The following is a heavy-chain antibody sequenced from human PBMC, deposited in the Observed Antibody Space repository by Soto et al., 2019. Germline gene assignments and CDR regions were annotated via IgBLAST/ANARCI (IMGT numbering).Heavy chain of an antibody. CDR3: ARILTGTGGHFHY. CDR2: IFWDDDK. V-gene: IGHV2-5*02. Sequence: QITLKESGPTLVKPTQTLTLTCIFSGFSLSTSGVGVGWIRQPPEKALEWLALIFWDDDKRYSPSLKSRLTLTMDPSKYQVALTLTTMEPVDTGTYYCARILTGTGGHFHYWGQGALVTVSS. J-gene: IGHJ4*02. D-gene: IGHD2-8*02. CDR1: GFSLSTSGVG.